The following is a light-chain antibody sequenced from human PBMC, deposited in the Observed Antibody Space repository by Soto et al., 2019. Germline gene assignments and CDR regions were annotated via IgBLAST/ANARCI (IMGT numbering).Light chain of an antibody. V-gene: IGKV1-39*01. CDR3: QQGYSTTPIT. CDR2: GAS. Sequence: DIQMTQSPSSLSSAIGDRVTLTCRASQSIKNYLNWYQNKPGAAPKLLLFGASNLESGVPSRFSGSGSGTELTLSISSLQTEDFANYYCQQGYSTTPITFGQGTRLEIK. J-gene: IGKJ5*01. CDR1: QSIKNY.